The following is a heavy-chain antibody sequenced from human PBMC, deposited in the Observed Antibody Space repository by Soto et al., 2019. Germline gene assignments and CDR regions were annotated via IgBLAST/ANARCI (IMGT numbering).Heavy chain of an antibody. CDR2: IYYSGST. Sequence: QVQLQESGPGLVKPSETLSLTCTVSGGSISSYYWSWIRQPPGKGLEWIGYIYYSGSTNYNPSIKSRVTISVDTSKNQFTLKLSSVTAADTAVYYCARDDLRGPYYYYGMDVWGQGTTVTVSS. V-gene: IGHV4-59*01. CDR1: GGSISSYY. D-gene: IGHD1-26*01. J-gene: IGHJ6*02. CDR3: ARDDLRGPYYYYGMDV.